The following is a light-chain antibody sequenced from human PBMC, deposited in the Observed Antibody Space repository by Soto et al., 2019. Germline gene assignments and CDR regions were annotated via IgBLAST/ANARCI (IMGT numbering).Light chain of an antibody. V-gene: IGLV1-44*01. CDR1: SSNIGSNT. CDR2: SNN. Sequence: QSVLTQPPSASWTPGQRVTISCSGSSSNIGSNTVNWYQQLPGTAPKLLIYSNNQRPSGVPERFSGSKSGTSASLAISGLQSEDEADYYCAAWDDSLNAFYVFGTGTKVTVL. J-gene: IGLJ1*01. CDR3: AAWDDSLNAFYV.